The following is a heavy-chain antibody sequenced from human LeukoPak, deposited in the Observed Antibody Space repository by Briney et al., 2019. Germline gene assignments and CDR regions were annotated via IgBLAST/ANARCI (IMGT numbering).Heavy chain of an antibody. CDR1: GYTFTSYG. CDR3: ARALRRYSSSSPDFDY. J-gene: IGHJ4*02. D-gene: IGHD6-6*01. V-gene: IGHV1-18*01. CDR2: ISAYNGNT. Sequence: ASVKVSCKASGYTFTSYGISWVRQAPGQGLEWMGWISAYNGNTNYAQKLQGRVTMTTDTSTSTAYMELRSLRSDDTAVYYCARALRRYSSSSPDFDYWGQGTLVTVSS.